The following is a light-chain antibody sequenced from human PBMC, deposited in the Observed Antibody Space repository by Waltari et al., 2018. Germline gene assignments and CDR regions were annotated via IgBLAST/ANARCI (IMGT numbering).Light chain of an antibody. Sequence: YELTQAPSVSLAPGQTATITCGGDNIGRKNVHWYQQKPGQAPVLVVYDDSDRPSGVPERCSGSNSGSTATLTIRRVEAGDEADYYCQVWDLSSDRVVFGGGTKLTVL. CDR1: NIGRKN. V-gene: IGLV3-21*02. J-gene: IGLJ3*02. CDR3: QVWDLSSDRVV. CDR2: DDS.